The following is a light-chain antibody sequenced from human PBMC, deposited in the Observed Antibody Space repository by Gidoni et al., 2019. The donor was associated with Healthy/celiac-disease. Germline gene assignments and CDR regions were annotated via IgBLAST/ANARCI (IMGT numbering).Light chain of an antibody. CDR1: QSVSSY. CDR2: DAS. Sequence: VLTQSPSTLSLSPGDRATISCRASQSVSSYLAWYQQKPGKAPTLLIYDASNRETGIPARFSGSGSGTDFTLTISRLESEDFAVYYCQQSSSRPGGITFGQGTRLEIK. V-gene: IGKV3-11*01. CDR3: QQSSSRPGGIT. J-gene: IGKJ5*01.